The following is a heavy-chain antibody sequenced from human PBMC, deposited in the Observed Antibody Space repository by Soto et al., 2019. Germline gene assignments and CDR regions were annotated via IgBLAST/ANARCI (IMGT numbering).Heavy chain of an antibody. J-gene: IGHJ4*02. Sequence: PSETLSLTCSFSGDSVTTHYLTWIRQSPERGLEWIAYMHYTGFSHYNPSLKSRLTISVDKSKNQFTLQLTSVTVADTAVYYCARVQGYCSGGSCYRLFDYWGQGTLVTVSS. CDR1: GDSVTTHY. D-gene: IGHD2-15*01. CDR3: ARVQGYCSGGSCYRLFDY. V-gene: IGHV4-59*02. CDR2: MHYTGFS.